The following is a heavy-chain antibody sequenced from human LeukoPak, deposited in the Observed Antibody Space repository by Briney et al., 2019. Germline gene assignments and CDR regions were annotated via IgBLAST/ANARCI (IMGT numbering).Heavy chain of an antibody. CDR2: IIPIFGTA. D-gene: IGHD1-26*01. Sequence: SVKVSCKASGGTFSSYAISWVRQAPGQGLEWMGGIIPIFGTANYAQKFQGRVTITADESTSTAYMELSSLRSEDTAVYYCARARLRHLVGATTSYYYGMDVWGQGTTVTVSS. CDR1: GGTFSSYA. V-gene: IGHV1-69*13. CDR3: ARARLRHLVGATTSYYYGMDV. J-gene: IGHJ6*02.